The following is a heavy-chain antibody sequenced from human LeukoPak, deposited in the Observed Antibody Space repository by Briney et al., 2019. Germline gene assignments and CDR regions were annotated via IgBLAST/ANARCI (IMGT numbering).Heavy chain of an antibody. V-gene: IGHV4-59*08. D-gene: IGHD6-13*01. J-gene: IGHJ6*02. Sequence: SETLSLTCTVSGGSTSSYYWSWIRQPPGKGLEWIAYVSYSGSTNYNPSLKSRVTISVDTSKNQFSLKLSFVTAADTAVYYCARHVYSSSWYIYYYGVDVWGQGTTVTVSS. CDR2: VSYSGST. CDR1: GGSTSSYY. CDR3: ARHVYSSSWYIYYYGVDV.